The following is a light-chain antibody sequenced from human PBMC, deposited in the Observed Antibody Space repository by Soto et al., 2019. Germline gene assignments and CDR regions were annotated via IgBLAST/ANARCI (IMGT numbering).Light chain of an antibody. CDR3: QQYNNWPWT. Sequence: IVLTQSPATLSLSPGETATLSCMASQSVRNYLAWSQQKPGQAPRLLSYDASNRATGIPARFSGTGSETDFTLTISSLQSEDFAVYYCQQYNNWPWTFGQGTKVDIK. CDR1: QSVRNY. CDR2: DAS. J-gene: IGKJ1*01. V-gene: IGKV3-11*01.